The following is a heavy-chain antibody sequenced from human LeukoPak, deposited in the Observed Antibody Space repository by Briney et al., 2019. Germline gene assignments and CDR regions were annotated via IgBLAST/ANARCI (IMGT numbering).Heavy chain of an antibody. V-gene: IGHV4-34*01. CDR3: ARDSCSSTSCRYGVDY. J-gene: IGHJ4*02. CDR1: GGSFSGYY. CDR2: INHSGST. D-gene: IGHD2-2*01. Sequence: PSETLSLTCAVYGGSFSGYYWSWIRQPPGKGLEWIGEINHSGSTNYNPSLKSRVTISVDTSKSQFSLKLSSVTAADTAVYYCARDSCSSTSCRYGVDYWGQGTLVTVSS.